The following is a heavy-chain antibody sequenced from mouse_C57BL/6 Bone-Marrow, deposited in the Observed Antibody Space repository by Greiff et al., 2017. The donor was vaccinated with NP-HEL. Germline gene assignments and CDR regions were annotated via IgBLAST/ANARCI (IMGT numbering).Heavy chain of an antibody. CDR3: ARHGYMINYYAMDY. D-gene: IGHD2-4*01. V-gene: IGHV2-6-1*01. CDR2: IWSDGST. J-gene: IGHJ4*01. CDR1: GFSLTSYG. Sequence: VKVVESGPGLVAPSQSLSITCTVSGFSLTSYGVHWVRQPPGKGLEWLVVIWSDGSTTYNSALKSRLSISKDNSKSQVFLKMNSLQTDDTAMYYCARHGYMINYYAMDYWGQGTSVTVSS.